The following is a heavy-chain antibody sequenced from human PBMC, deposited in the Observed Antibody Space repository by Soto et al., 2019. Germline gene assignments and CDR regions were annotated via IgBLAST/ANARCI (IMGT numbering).Heavy chain of an antibody. V-gene: IGHV4-31*03. Sequence: PSETLSLTCTVSGGSISSGGYYWSWIRQHPGKGLEWIGYIYYSGSTYYNPSLKSRVTISVDTSKNQFSLKLSSVTAADTAVYYCARDSTVARLQKSYYYYYGMDVWGQGTTVTVSS. CDR2: IYYSGST. CDR3: ARDSTVARLQKSYYYYYGMDV. CDR1: GGSISSGGYY. J-gene: IGHJ6*02. D-gene: IGHD2-15*01.